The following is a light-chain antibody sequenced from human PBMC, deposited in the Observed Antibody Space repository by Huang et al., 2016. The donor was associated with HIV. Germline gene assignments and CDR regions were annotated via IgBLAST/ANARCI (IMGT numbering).Light chain of an antibody. V-gene: IGKV1-39*01. CDR1: QSITTY. Sequence: DIQMTQSPPSLSASLGDRVTITCRASQSITTYLNWYRHQPGDAPELLSHATSTLQNGVPSRFSGGGSGTDFTLTITNLQPEDVASYYCQQSYNLPYTFGRGTKVDIK. CDR3: QQSYNLPYT. J-gene: IGKJ2*01. CDR2: ATS.